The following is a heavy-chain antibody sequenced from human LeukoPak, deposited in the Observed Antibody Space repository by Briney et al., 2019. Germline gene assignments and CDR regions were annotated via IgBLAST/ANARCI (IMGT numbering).Heavy chain of an antibody. Sequence: GGSLRLSCAASGIPFSTYWMSWVRQVPGEGLEWVANIKQDGSEKYSVDSVKGRFTISRDNAKNSLYLQMNSLRAEDTALYYCARGGGNFDYWGQGTLVTVSS. CDR3: ARGGGNFDY. J-gene: IGHJ4*02. V-gene: IGHV3-7*01. D-gene: IGHD2-15*01. CDR2: IKQDGSEK. CDR1: GIPFSTYW.